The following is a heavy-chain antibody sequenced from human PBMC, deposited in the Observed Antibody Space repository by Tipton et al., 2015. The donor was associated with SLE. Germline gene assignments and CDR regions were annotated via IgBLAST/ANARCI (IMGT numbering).Heavy chain of an antibody. V-gene: IGHV4-39*07. J-gene: IGHJ4*02. CDR3: ARRDFWTGYFDY. CDR1: GGSISSSAYY. CDR2: IHYSGNT. Sequence: TLSLTCTVSGGSISSSAYYWGWIRQPPGKGLEWIGNIHYSGNTYCNPSLKSRVTISLDTSKNQFSLKLTSVTAADTAVYYCARRDFWTGYFDYWGQGTLVTVSS. D-gene: IGHD3/OR15-3a*01.